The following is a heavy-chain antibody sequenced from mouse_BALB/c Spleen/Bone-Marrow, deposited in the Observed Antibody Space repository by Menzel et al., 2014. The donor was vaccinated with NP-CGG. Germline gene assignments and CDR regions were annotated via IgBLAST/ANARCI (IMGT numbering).Heavy chain of an antibody. CDR2: ISDGGSYT. J-gene: IGHJ4*01. CDR1: GFTFSDYY. V-gene: IGHV5-4*02. CDR3: ARTYRPFALDY. Sequence: DVMLVESGGGLVKPGGSLKLSCAASGFTFSDYYMYWVRQTPDKRLEWVATISDGGSYTDYPGSVKGRFTVSRDNAKNNLYLQMSSLKSEDTAMYYCARTYRPFALDYWGQGTSVTVSS. D-gene: IGHD2-14*01.